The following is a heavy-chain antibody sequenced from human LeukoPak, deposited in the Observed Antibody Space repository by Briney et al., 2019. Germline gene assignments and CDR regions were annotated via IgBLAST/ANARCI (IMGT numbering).Heavy chain of an antibody. CDR3: ARHVEGGFYAPLDF. Sequence: SLKLSCMGSGYSSTSYWIAWVGHMPGKGLEWMGHIYLSDSDARYSPSFQCQVTMSADKSISTAYLQWSNLKASDTAMYYCARHVEGGFYAPLDFWGQGTLVTVSS. J-gene: IGHJ4*02. V-gene: IGHV5-51*01. CDR2: IYLSDSDA. D-gene: IGHD1-1*01. CDR1: GYSSTSYW.